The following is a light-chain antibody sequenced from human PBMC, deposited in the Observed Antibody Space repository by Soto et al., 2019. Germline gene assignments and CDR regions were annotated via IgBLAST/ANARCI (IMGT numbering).Light chain of an antibody. CDR1: QSVSSSY. Sequence: EIVLTQSPGTLSLSPGERATLSCRASQSVSSSYLAWYQQKPGQAPRPLIYGASSRAIGIPDRFSGSGSGTDFTLTISRLEPEDFAVYYCQQYNNWPRRTFGQGTKVEIK. J-gene: IGKJ1*01. V-gene: IGKV3-20*01. CDR2: GAS. CDR3: QQYNNWPRRT.